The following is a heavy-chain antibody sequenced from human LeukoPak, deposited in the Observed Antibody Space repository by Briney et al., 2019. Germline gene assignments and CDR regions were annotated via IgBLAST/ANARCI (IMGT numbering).Heavy chain of an antibody. J-gene: IGHJ4*02. Sequence: GGSPRLSCAASRVTFRGYAMNRGPDAPRKGLEWVSHISNSGVSIHYSDSVRGRFTISRDNAKNSLYLHMNSLRVEDTAVYYCARDGVPGHTVFDYWGQGTLVTVSS. V-gene: IGHV3-48*03. CDR3: ARDGVPGHTVFDY. CDR1: RVTFRGYA. D-gene: IGHD1-1*01. CDR2: ISNSGVSI.